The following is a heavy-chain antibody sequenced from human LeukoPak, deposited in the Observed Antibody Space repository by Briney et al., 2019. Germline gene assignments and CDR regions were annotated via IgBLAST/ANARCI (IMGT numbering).Heavy chain of an antibody. J-gene: IGHJ4*02. CDR1: GFTFNTYT. D-gene: IGHD3-22*01. V-gene: IGHV3-48*01. CDR2: ISGSSGII. CDR3: ARGSTYYDSSGQVPFDY. Sequence: GGSLRLSCAASGFTFNTYTMNWVRQAPGKGLEWVSYISGSSGIIDYADSVRGRFTISRDNAKNSLYLQMNSLRAEDTAVYYCARGSTYYDSSGQVPFDYWGQGTLVTVSS.